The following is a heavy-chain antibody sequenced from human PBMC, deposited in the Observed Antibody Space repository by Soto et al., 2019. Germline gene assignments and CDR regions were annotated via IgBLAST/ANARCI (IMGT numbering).Heavy chain of an antibody. CDR3: ANTLRGDYYFFQH. J-gene: IGHJ1*01. CDR1: GGSISSEGHY. CDR2: IYYSGST. Sequence: SETLSLTCPVSGGSISSEGHYWSRFRQLPGKGLEWIGDIYYSGSTYYNPSLKSRVTISVDTSKNQFSLKLTSVTAADTAVYYCANTLRGDYYFFQHWGQGTLVPVSS. V-gene: IGHV4-39*01. D-gene: IGHD2-21*02.